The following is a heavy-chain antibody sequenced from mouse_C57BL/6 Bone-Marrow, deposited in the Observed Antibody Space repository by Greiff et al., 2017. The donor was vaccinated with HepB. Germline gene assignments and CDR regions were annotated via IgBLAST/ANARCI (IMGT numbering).Heavy chain of an antibody. J-gene: IGHJ1*03. D-gene: IGHD5-5*01. V-gene: IGHV3-6*01. Sequence: EVQLQESGPGLVKPSQSLSLTCSVTGYSITSGYYWNWIRQFPGNKLEWMGYISYDGSNNYNPSLKNRISITRDTSKNQFFLKLNSVTTEDTATYYCARDQRLSSPYWYFDVWGTGTTVTVSS. CDR2: ISYDGSN. CDR1: GYSITSGYY. CDR3: ARDQRLSSPYWYFDV.